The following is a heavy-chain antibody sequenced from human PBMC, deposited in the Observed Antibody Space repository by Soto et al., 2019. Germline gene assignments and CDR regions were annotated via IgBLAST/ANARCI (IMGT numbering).Heavy chain of an antibody. D-gene: IGHD2-15*01. Sequence: QITLKESGPTLVKPTQTLTLTCTFSGFSLSNSGVGVGWIRQPPGTALEWLALIFWDDDKRYSPSLKSRLTLTKDTSKNQVALTMTNMDPVDTGTYYCAHNRYFVNSICSGGWFDPWVQGILVTVSS. V-gene: IGHV2-5*02. CDR3: AHNRYFVNSICSGGWFDP. J-gene: IGHJ5*02. CDR1: GFSLSNSGVG. CDR2: IFWDDDK.